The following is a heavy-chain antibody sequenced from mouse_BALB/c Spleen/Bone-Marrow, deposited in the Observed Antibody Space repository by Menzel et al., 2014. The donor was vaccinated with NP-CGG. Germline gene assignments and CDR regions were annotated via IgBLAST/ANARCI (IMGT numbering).Heavy chain of an antibody. CDR2: ISYDGSN. D-gene: IGHD1-1*01. CDR3: AREDGSSFFDY. V-gene: IGHV3-6*02. J-gene: IGHJ2*01. Sequence: EVQLVESGPGLVKPSQSLSLTCSVTGYSITSGYYWHWIRQFPGNKLEWMGYISYDGSNNYNPSLKNRISITRDTSKNQFFLKLNSVTTEDTATYYCAREDGSSFFDYWGQGTTLTVSS. CDR1: GYSITSGYY.